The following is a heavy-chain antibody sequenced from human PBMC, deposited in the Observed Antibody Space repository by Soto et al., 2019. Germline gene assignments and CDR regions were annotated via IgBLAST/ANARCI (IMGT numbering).Heavy chain of an antibody. CDR1: GGTFSSYT. V-gene: IGHV1-69*04. D-gene: IGHD3-22*01. J-gene: IGHJ4*01. Sequence: ASVKVSCKASGGTFSSYTISWVRQAPGQGLEWMGRIIPILGIANYAQKFQGRVTITADKSTSTAYMELSSLRSEDTAVYYCARDSGYSYGFSDYYDSSGHGTLDYWG. CDR3: ARDSGYSYGFSDYYDSSGHGTLDY. CDR2: IIPILGIA.